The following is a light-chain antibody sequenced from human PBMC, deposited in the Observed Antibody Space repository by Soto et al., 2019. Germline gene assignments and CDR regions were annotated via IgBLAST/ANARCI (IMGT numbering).Light chain of an antibody. CDR3: AAWDDSLSGFVV. J-gene: IGLJ2*01. CDR1: SSNLGAGYD. V-gene: IGLV1-40*01. Sequence: QAVVTQPPSVSGAPGQRVTISCTGNSSNLGAGYDVHWYQQLPGAAPKLVIFGNRNRPSGVPDRFSGSKSGTSASLAISGLRSEDESDFYCAAWDDSLSGFVVFGGGTKLTVL. CDR2: GNR.